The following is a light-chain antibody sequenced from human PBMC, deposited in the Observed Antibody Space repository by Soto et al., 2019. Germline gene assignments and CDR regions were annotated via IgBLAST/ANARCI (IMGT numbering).Light chain of an antibody. CDR1: QTVISTH. V-gene: IGKV3-20*01. Sequence: EIVLTQSPGTLSLSPGERATLSCRASQTVISTHLAWYQQKPGQAPRLLIYATSNRATGIPDRFSGSGSGRDFTLTIDRLEPEDFAVYYCQQYDSSSVTFGQGTRLDLK. J-gene: IGKJ5*01. CDR3: QQYDSSSVT. CDR2: ATS.